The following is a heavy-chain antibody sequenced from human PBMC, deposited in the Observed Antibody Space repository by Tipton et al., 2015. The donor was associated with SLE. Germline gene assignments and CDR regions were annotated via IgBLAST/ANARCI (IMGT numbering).Heavy chain of an antibody. CDR3: AREGIAAAGTLDAFDI. J-gene: IGHJ3*02. CDR1: GYTFTSYG. D-gene: IGHD6-13*01. Sequence: QLVQSGAEVKKPGASVKVSCKASGYTFTSYGISWVRQAPGQGLAWMGWINPDNGNTNFAQNLQGRVIMTADTSTSTAYMELRSLRSDDTAVYYCAREGIAAAGTLDAFDIWGQATVVTVSS. CDR2: INPDNGNT. V-gene: IGHV1-18*01.